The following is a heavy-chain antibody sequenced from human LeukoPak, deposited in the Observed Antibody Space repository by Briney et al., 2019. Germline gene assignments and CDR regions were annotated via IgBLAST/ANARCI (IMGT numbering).Heavy chain of an antibody. CDR1: GFTFSSYS. CDR2: ISSSSSYI. J-gene: IGHJ4*02. CDR3: ARDGGRDSSTDL. D-gene: IGHD6-13*01. V-gene: IGHV3-21*01. Sequence: GGSLRLSCAASGFTFSSYSMNWVRQAPGEGLEWVSSISSSSSYIYYADSVKGRFTISRDNAKNSLYLQMNSLRAEDTAVYYCARDGGRDSSTDLWGQGTLVTVSS.